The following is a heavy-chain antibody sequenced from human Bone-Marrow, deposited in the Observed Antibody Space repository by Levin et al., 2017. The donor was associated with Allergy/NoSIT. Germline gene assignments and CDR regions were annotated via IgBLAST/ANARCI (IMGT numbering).Heavy chain of an antibody. Sequence: SCTGSGFNLGDYAMSWFRQPPGKGLEWVGFIRNKASGGTVEYAASVKGRFTISRDDSKHIAYLQMNSLKTEDTAVYYCTRPTGTYYDLWRSAYYYYKMDVWGQGTTVTVFS. V-gene: IGHV3-49*03. CDR1: GFNLGDYA. D-gene: IGHD3-3*01. CDR2: IRNKASGGTV. CDR3: TRPTGTYYDLWRSAYYYYKMDV. J-gene: IGHJ6*02.